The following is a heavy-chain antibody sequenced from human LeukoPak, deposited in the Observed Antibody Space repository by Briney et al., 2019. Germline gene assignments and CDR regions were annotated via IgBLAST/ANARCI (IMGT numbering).Heavy chain of an antibody. CDR3: ARENPSGYYNRPIDY. V-gene: IGHV4-59*01. Sequence: PSETLSLTCTVSGGSISSYYWSWIRQPPGKGLEWIGYIYYSGSIKYNPSLKSRVTMSVDTSKNQFSLKLRSVTAADTAIYYCARENPSGYYNRPIDYWGQGTLVTVSS. D-gene: IGHD3-22*01. CDR2: IYYSGSI. J-gene: IGHJ4*02. CDR1: GGSISSYY.